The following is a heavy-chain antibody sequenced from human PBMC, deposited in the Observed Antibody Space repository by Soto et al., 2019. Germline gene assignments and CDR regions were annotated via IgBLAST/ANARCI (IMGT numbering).Heavy chain of an antibody. CDR3: AIITEAVTALVY. V-gene: IGHV3-7*01. D-gene: IGHD6-19*01. CDR1: GFALSQFW. CDR2: INHYGSVK. Sequence: EVHLVESGGNFVQPGGSLRLSCEASGFALSQFWMSWVRQAPGKGLEWVASINHYGSVKHYVDSVRGRFTISRDNPKNSLSLQMTSLSAEDTVVYYCAIITEAVTALVYWGQGNPVTVSS. J-gene: IGHJ4*02.